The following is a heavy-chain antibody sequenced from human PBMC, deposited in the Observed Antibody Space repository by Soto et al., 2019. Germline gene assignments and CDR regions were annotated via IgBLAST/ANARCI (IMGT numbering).Heavy chain of an antibody. Sequence: SETLSLTCAVYGGSFSGYYWSWIRQPPGKGLEWIGEINHSGSTNYNPSLKSRVTISVDTSKNQFSLRLSSVTAADTAVYYCASTASYYYMDVWGKGTTVTVSS. J-gene: IGHJ6*03. CDR3: ASTASYYYMDV. CDR2: INHSGST. CDR1: GGSFSGYY. V-gene: IGHV4-34*01.